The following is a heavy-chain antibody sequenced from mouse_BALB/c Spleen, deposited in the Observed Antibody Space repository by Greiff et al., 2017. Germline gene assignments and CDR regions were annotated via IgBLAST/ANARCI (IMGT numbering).Heavy chain of an antibody. Sequence: EVQRVESGPGLVKPSQSLSLTCTVTGYSITSDYAWNWIRQFPGNKLEWMGYISYSGSTSYNPSLKSRISITRDTSKNQFFLQLNSVTTEDTATYYCARKKSNWDFDYWGQGTTLTVSS. CDR2: ISYSGST. V-gene: IGHV3-2*02. CDR3: ARKKSNWDFDY. D-gene: IGHD4-1*01. CDR1: GYSITSDYA. J-gene: IGHJ2*01.